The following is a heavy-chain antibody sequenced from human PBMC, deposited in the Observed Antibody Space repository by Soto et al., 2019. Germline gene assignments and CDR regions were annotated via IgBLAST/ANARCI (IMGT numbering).Heavy chain of an antibody. Sequence: QVQLQESGPGLVKPSQTLSLTCTVSGGSISSGDYYWSWIRQPPGKGLEWIGYIYYSGSTYYNPSLKSRVTISVDTSKNQFSLKLSSVTAADTAVYYCARDGGTMVRGVTVGMDVWGQGTTVTVSS. J-gene: IGHJ6*02. CDR1: GGSISSGDYY. CDR2: IYYSGST. V-gene: IGHV4-30-4*01. CDR3: ARDGGTMVRGVTVGMDV. D-gene: IGHD3-10*01.